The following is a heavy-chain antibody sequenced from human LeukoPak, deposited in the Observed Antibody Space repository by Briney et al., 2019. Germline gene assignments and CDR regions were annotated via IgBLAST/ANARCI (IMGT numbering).Heavy chain of an antibody. CDR3: ARHVRVVTAQLYWYFDL. CDR1: GDSISNNSYC. D-gene: IGHD2-21*02. V-gene: IGHV4-39*01. CDR2: GFYSGST. Sequence: SETLSLTCTVSGDSISNNSYCWGWIRQPPGKGLEWIGSGFYSGSTSYNPSLKSRVAVPVDTSRNQFSLQLSSVTAADTAVYCCARHVRVVTAQLYWYFDLWGRGTLVTVSS. J-gene: IGHJ2*01.